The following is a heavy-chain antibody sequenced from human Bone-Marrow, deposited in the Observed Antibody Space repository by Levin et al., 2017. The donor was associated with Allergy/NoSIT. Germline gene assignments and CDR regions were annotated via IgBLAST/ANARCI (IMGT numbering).Heavy chain of an antibody. D-gene: IGHD3-22*01. CDR3: AKDSYYDSSGSLDY. J-gene: IGHJ4*02. V-gene: IGHV3-30*18. CDR2: ISSDVNEK. Sequence: PTGGSLRLSCAASGFVFGSFGIHWVRQAPGKGLEWVAVISSDVNEKYYADSVKGRFTISRDSSKNTVYLDMNNLRTDDTAIYYCAKDSYYDSSGSLDYWGQGTLVSVSS. CDR1: GFVFGSFG.